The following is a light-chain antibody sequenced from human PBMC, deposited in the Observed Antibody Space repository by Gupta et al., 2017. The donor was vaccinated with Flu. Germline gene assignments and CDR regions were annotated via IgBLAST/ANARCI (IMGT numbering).Light chain of an antibody. J-gene: IGKJ2*01. CDR2: DAS. CDR1: QSVNIY. Sequence: EIVFTQSPATLSLSPGDRAILSCRASQSVNIYLAWYQQKPGQPPRILMFDASKRAAGIPDRFSGSGSGTDFTLTISTLVPEDFAVCYCQQRSGLPMYTFGQGTKLE. CDR3: QQRSGLPMYT. V-gene: IGKV3-11*01.